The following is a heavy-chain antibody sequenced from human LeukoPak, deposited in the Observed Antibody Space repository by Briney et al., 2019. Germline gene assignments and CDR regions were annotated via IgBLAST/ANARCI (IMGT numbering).Heavy chain of an antibody. J-gene: IGHJ4*02. V-gene: IGHV4-59*01. CDR3: ARGQKYTSGCRVTELGSRYSDY. D-gene: IGHD5-18*01. CDR2: IFYSGRT. CDR1: GGSISNYY. Sequence: KPSETLSLTCTVSGGSISNYYWNWIRQPPGKGLGWIGYIFYSGRTNYNPSLKSRVTLSVDTSKNWFSLRLTSVTAADTAVYYCARGQKYTSGCRVTELGSRYSDYWGQGARVTVSP.